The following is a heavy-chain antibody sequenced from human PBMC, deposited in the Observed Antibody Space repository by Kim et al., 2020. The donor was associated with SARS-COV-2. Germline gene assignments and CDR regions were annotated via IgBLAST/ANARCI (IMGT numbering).Heavy chain of an antibody. D-gene: IGHD6-19*01. J-gene: IGHJ4*02. Sequence: SVKVSCKASGGTFSSYAISWVRQAPGQGLEWMGGIIPIFGTANYAQKFQGRVTITADESTSTAYMELSSLRSEDTAVYYCASVTKLLSSSGWEYYFDYWGQGTLVTVSS. CDR2: IIPIFGTA. V-gene: IGHV1-69*13. CDR1: GGTFSSYA. CDR3: ASVTKLLSSSGWEYYFDY.